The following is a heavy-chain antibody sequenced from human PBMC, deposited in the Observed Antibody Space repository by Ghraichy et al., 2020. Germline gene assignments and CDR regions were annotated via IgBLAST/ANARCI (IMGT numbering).Heavy chain of an antibody. CDR3: AKGGLRGNDGYYSYYMGF. Sequence: GESLNISCAASGFIFGSFGMNWVRQAPGKGPEWVSAISGGGLSTHYADSVKGRFTISRDNAKNTLYLQMNSLRAEDTALYYCAKGGLRGNDGYYSYYMGFWGKGTTVTVSS. V-gene: IGHV3-23*01. D-gene: IGHD5-12*01. CDR2: ISGGGLST. J-gene: IGHJ6*03. CDR1: GFIFGSFG.